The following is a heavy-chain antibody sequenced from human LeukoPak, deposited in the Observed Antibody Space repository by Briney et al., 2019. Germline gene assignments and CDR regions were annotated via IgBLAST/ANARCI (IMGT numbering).Heavy chain of an antibody. CDR1: GYTFTSYD. Sequence: ASVKVSCKASGYTFTSYDINWVRQATGQGLEWMGWMNPNSGNTGYAQKFQGRVTMTRNTSISTAYMELSSLRSEDTAVYYCAKEDRSDWSFDYWGQGTLVTVSS. V-gene: IGHV1-8*01. D-gene: IGHD3-9*01. CDR2: MNPNSGNT. J-gene: IGHJ4*02. CDR3: AKEDRSDWSFDY.